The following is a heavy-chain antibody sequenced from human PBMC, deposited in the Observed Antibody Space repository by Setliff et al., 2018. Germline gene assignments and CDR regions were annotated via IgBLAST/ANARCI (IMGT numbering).Heavy chain of an antibody. CDR1: GGTFSSYA. CDR3: AREELWFGELASYYYYGMDV. CDR2: IIPIFGTA. Sequence: GSSVKVSCKASGGTFSSYAISWVRQAPGQGLEWMGGIIPIFGTANYAQKFQGRVTITADESTSTAYMGLSSLRSEDTAVYYCAREELWFGELASYYYYGMDVWGQGTTVTVSS. D-gene: IGHD3-10*01. J-gene: IGHJ6*02. V-gene: IGHV1-69*13.